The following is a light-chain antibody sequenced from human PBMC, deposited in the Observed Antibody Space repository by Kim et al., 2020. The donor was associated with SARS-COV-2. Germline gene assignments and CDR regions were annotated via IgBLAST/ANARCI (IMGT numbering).Light chain of an antibody. CDR1: KIGTKS. CDR3: QVWDSNYHVV. Sequence: SYELTQPPSVSVAPGQTARITCGGNKIGTKSVHWYQQKSDQAPILVIYYDTERPSGIPERLSGSKSGNTATLTISRVEAGDEADHYCQVWDSNYHVVFGG. J-gene: IGLJ2*01. V-gene: IGLV3-21*04. CDR2: YDT.